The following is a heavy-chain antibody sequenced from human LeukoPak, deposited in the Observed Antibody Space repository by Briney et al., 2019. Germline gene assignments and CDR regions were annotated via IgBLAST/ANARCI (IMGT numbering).Heavy chain of an antibody. Sequence: SETLSLTCTVSGGSINSGSYYWSWIRQPAGKGLEWIGRIYTSGSTNYNPSLKSRATISVDTSKNQFSLKLSSVTAADTAVYYCASCPWFGEDVGYWGQGTLVTVSS. D-gene: IGHD3-10*01. J-gene: IGHJ4*02. V-gene: IGHV4-61*02. CDR1: GGSINSGSYY. CDR2: IYTSGST. CDR3: ASCPWFGEDVGY.